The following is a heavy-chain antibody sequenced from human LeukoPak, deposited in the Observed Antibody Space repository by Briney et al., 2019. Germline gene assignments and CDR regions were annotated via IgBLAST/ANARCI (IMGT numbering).Heavy chain of an antibody. Sequence: PSETLSLTCGVSGGSISRYYWSWIRQPPGKGLEWIGFIYYTGRTRYNPSLQSRVSISLGTSVNNFSLKLTSVTAADTAVYYCARTGRWLQFALYAFDIWGQGTMVTVSS. CDR1: GGSISRYY. CDR3: ARTGRWLQFALYAFDI. J-gene: IGHJ3*02. CDR2: IYYTGRT. D-gene: IGHD5-24*01. V-gene: IGHV4-59*01.